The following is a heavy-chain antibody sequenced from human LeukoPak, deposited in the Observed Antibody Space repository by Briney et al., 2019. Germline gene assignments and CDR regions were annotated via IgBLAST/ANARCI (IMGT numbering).Heavy chain of an antibody. CDR3: ARDGGVSTLGAADY. CDR1: GNYW. Sequence: GGSLRLSCAASGNYWMNWVRQAPGKGLEWVSSISSSSSYIYYADSVKGRFTISRDNAKNSLYLQMNSLRAEDTAVYYCARDGGVSTLGAADYWGQGTLVTVSS. CDR2: ISSSSSYI. D-gene: IGHD3-16*01. V-gene: IGHV3-21*01. J-gene: IGHJ4*02.